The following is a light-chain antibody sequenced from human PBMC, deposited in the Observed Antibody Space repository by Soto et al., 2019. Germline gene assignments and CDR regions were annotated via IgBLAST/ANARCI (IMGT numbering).Light chain of an antibody. CDR2: AAS. CDR1: QGIANY. J-gene: IGKJ1*01. V-gene: IGKV1-27*01. CDR3: QKYNSAPRT. Sequence: IQMTQSPSSLSASVGDRVTITCRASQGIANYLAWYQHKPGKVPNLLIYAASTLQSGVPSRFSGGGSGTDFTLTISSLQTEDVATYYCQKYNSAPRTFGQGTKVDIK.